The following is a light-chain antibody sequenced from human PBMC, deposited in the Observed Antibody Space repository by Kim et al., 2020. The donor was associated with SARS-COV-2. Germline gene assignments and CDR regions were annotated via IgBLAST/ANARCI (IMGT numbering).Light chain of an antibody. V-gene: IGLV2-11*01. Sequence: LTQPRSVSGSPGQSVTISCPGTSSDVGGYNYVSWYQQHPGKAPKLMIYDVSKRPSGVPDRFSGSKSGNTASLTISGLQAEDEADYYCCSYAGSSYVFGTGTKVTVL. CDR1: SSDVGGYNY. CDR2: DVS. J-gene: IGLJ1*01. CDR3: CSYAGSSYV.